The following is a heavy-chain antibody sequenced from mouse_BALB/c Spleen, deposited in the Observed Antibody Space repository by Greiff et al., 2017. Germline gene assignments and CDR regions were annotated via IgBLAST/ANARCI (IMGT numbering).Heavy chain of an antibody. CDR2: ISYSGST. Sequence: EVQLQPSGPSLVKPSQTLSLTCSVTGDSITSGYWNWIRKFPGTKLEYMGYISYSGSTYYNQFLKSRFSINRDTSKNQYYRQLNSVTTEDTATYYCARYLLLGWCAYWGQGTLGTVSA. J-gene: IGHJ3*01. V-gene: IGHV3-8*02. CDR1: GDSITSGY. CDR3: ARYLLLGWCAY. D-gene: IGHD2-10*01.